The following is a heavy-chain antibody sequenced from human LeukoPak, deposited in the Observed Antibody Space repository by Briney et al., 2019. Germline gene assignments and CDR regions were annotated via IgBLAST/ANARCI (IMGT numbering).Heavy chain of an antibody. CDR1: GFTFSNAW. V-gene: IGHV3-15*01. Sequence: GGSLRLSCAASGFTFSNAWMSWVRQAPEKGLEWVGRIKSKTDGGTTDYAAPVKGRFTISRDDSKNTLYLQMNSLKTEDTAVYYCTTVMHYWNYVEFDYWGQGTLVTVSS. J-gene: IGHJ4*02. D-gene: IGHD1-7*01. CDR2: IKSKTDGGTT. CDR3: TTVMHYWNYVEFDY.